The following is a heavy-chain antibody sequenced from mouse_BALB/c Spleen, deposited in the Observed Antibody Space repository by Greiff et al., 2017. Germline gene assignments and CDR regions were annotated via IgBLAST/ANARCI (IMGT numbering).Heavy chain of an antibody. V-gene: IGHV1-14*01. J-gene: IGHJ3*01. D-gene: IGHD2-4*01. Sequence: VQLKESGPELVKPGASVKMSCKASGYTFTSYVMHWVKQKPGQGLEWIGYINPYNDGTKYNEKFKGKATLTSDKSSSTAYMELSSLTSEDSAVYYCAGDYGGAWFAYWGQGTLVTVSA. CDR3: AGDYGGAWFAY. CDR2: INPYNDGT. CDR1: GYTFTSYV.